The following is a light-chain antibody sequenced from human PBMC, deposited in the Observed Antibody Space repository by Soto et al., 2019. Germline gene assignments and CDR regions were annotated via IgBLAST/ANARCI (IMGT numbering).Light chain of an antibody. CDR2: EVT. Sequence: QSALTQPPSASGSPGQSVTISCTGASSDVGRYNYVSWYQQHPGKAPKLMIYEVTKRPSGVPDRFSGSKSGNTASLTVSGLQAEDEADYYCSSYAGSNIWVFGTGTQLTV. J-gene: IGLJ1*01. CDR3: SSYAGSNIWV. V-gene: IGLV2-8*01. CDR1: SSDVGRYNY.